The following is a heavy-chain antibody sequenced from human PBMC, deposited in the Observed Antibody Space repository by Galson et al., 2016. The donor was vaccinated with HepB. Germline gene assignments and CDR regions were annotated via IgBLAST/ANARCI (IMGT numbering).Heavy chain of an antibody. Sequence: SETLSLTCNVSGGSISGYYWSWIRQPPGKGLDWIGYISNSGTTNYNPSLKSRVTISRDTSQNHFPLKMDSVTAADTAVYSVARRGDYTFWSGPPHFDRWGQGTLVTVSS. D-gene: IGHD3-3*01. J-gene: IGHJ4*02. CDR2: ISNSGTT. CDR1: GGSISGYY. CDR3: ARRGDYTFWSGPPHFDR. V-gene: IGHV4-59*01.